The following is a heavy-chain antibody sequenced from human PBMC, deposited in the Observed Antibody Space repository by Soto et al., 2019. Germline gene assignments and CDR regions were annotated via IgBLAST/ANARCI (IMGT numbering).Heavy chain of an antibody. CDR3: AREPLCGGRCYLNRFDP. V-gene: IGHV1-3*04. Sequence: QVQLVQSGAEVKKPGASVKVSCKASGYTFTSYAMHWVRQAPGQRLEWMGWINIGNGNTKYSQKFQGRVTITRDTSASTAYMELSSLRSEDTAVYYCAREPLCGGRCYLNRFDPWGQGTLVTVSS. CDR2: INIGNGNT. CDR1: GYTFTSYA. D-gene: IGHD2-15*01. J-gene: IGHJ5*02.